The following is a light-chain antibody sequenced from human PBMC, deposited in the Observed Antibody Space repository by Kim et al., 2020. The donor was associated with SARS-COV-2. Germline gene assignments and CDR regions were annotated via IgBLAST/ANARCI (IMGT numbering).Light chain of an antibody. J-gene: IGKJ5*01. V-gene: IGKV1-39*01. CDR2: GAS. Sequence: ASVGDSITFTCRARKSITTFLNWYQKKSGKAPKLLIYGASVLQTGVPSRFSGSGSGTEFTLTISSLQPEDFATYYCQQSHITPITFGQGTRLEIK. CDR3: QQSHITPIT. CDR1: KSITTF.